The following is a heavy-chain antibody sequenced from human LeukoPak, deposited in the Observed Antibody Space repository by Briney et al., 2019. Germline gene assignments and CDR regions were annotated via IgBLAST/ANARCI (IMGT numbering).Heavy chain of an antibody. J-gene: IGHJ4*02. D-gene: IGHD2/OR15-2a*01. CDR2: ISYDGSNK. CDR1: GFTFSSYG. CDR3: AALSAFDY. Sequence: TGGSLRLSCAASGFTFSSYGMHWVRQAPGKGLEWVAVISYDGSNKYYADSVKGRFTISRDNSKNTLYLQMNSLRAEDTAVYYYAALSAFDYWGQGTLVTVSS. V-gene: IGHV3-30*03.